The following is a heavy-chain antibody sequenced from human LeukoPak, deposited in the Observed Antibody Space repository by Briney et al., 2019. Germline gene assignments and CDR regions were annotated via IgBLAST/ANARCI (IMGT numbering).Heavy chain of an antibody. Sequence: SVKVSCKASGGTFSSYAISWVRQAPGQGLEWMGGIIPIFGTANYAQKFQGRVTITADESTSTAYMELSSLRSEDTAVYYCARGELEPLYNWFDPWGQGTLVTVS. V-gene: IGHV1-69*13. D-gene: IGHD1-1*01. CDR2: IIPIFGTA. J-gene: IGHJ5*02. CDR3: ARGELEPLYNWFDP. CDR1: GGTFSSYA.